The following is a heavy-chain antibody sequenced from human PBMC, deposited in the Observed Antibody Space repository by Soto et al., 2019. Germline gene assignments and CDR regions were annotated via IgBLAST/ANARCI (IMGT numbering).Heavy chain of an antibody. CDR1: GFTFSSYG. D-gene: IGHD5-18*01. V-gene: IGHV3-30*18. Sequence: GSLRLSCAASGFTFSSYGMHWVRQAPGKGLEWVAVISYDGSNKYYADSVKGRFTISRDNSKNTLYLQMNSLRAEDTAVYYCAKVPTAMVYFAYWGQGTLVTVSS. CDR3: AKVPTAMVYFAY. J-gene: IGHJ4*02. CDR2: ISYDGSNK.